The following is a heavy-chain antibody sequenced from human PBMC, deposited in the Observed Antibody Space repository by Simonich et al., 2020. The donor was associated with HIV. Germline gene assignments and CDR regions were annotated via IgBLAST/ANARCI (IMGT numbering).Heavy chain of an antibody. CDR1: GYTFTGYY. D-gene: IGHD6-13*01. CDR2: INPNSGGT. Sequence: QVQLVQSGAEGKKPGASVKVSCKASGYTFTGYYMHWVRQAPGQGLGGMGGINPNSGGTNYEQKLQGRVTMTRDTSISTAYMELRKLRSDDTAVYYCARGPQQLGPVFDAFDIWGQGTMVTVSS. J-gene: IGHJ3*02. V-gene: IGHV1-2*02. CDR3: ARGPQQLGPVFDAFDI.